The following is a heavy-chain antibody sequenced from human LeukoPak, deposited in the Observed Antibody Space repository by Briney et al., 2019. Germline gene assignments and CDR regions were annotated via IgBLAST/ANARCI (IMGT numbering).Heavy chain of an antibody. J-gene: IGHJ4*02. CDR2: ISSSDNTI. CDR1: GFTFSSYS. CDR3: ARDGDYYDSRGYRAR. V-gene: IGHV3-48*04. D-gene: IGHD3-22*01. Sequence: GGSLRLSCAASGFTFSSYSMNWVRQAPGKGLEWLSYISSSDNTIYYADSVKGRFTISRDNAKNSLYLQMNSLRAEDTAVYYCARDGDYYDSRGYRARWGLGTLVTVSS.